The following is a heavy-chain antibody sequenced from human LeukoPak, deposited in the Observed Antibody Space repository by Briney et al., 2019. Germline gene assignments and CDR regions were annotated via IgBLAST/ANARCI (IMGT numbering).Heavy chain of an antibody. V-gene: IGHV1-69*04. CDR2: IIPILGIA. CDR1: GGTFSSYA. J-gene: IGHJ5*02. D-gene: IGHD3-22*01. Sequence: SVTVSCKASGGTFSSYAISWVRQAPGQGLEWMGRIIPILGIANYAQKFQGRVTITADKSTSTAYMELSSLRSEDTAVYYCARDYYDSSGYCFDPWGQGTLVTVSS. CDR3: ARDYYDSSGYCFDP.